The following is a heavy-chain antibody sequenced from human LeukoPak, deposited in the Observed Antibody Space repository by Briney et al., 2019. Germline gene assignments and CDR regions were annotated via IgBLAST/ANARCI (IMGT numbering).Heavy chain of an antibody. CDR2: IKQDGSEI. V-gene: IGHV3-7*01. CDR3: AREDHSKYEH. Sequence: PGGSLRLSCAASGFTFNNYWMSWVRQAPGKGLECVANIKQDGSEIYYVDSVKGRFTISRDNAKNSLYLEMSSLRAEDTAVYYCAREDHSKYEHWGQGTLVTVSS. J-gene: IGHJ1*01. CDR1: GFTFNNYW. D-gene: IGHD4-11*01.